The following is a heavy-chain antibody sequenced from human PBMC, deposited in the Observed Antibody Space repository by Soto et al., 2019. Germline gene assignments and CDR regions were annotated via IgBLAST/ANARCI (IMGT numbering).Heavy chain of an antibody. CDR2: IKQDGSEK. CDR3: ARSDSGSYYVDY. J-gene: IGHJ4*02. CDR1: GFTFSSYW. D-gene: IGHD1-26*01. Sequence: GGSLRLSCAASGFTFSSYWMSWVRQAPGKGLEWVTNIKQDGSEKYYVDSVKGRFTISRDNAKNSLYLQMNSLRAEDAAVYYCARSDSGSYYVDYWGQGTLVTVSS. V-gene: IGHV3-7*01.